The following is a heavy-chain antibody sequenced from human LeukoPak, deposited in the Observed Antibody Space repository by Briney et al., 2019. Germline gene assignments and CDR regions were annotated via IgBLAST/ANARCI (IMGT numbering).Heavy chain of an antibody. V-gene: IGHV1-69*05. J-gene: IGHJ2*01. CDR3: ARTYYYDSSGYYSHWYFDL. CDR2: IIPIFGTA. D-gene: IGHD3-22*01. Sequence: GASVKVSCKASGGTFSSYAISWVRQAPGQGLEWMGGIIPIFGTANYAQKFQGRVTITTDESTGTAYMELSSLRSEDTAVYYCARTYYYDSSGYYSHWYFDLWGRGTLVTVSS. CDR1: GGTFSSYA.